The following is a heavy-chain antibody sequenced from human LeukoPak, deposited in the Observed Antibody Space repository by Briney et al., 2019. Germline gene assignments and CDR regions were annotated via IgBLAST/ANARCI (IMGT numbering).Heavy chain of an antibody. J-gene: IGHJ4*02. Sequence: PGGSLRLSCAASGFTVSSSYMNWVRQAPGKGLEWVSIINSGGNTYYADSVKGRFTISRDNSKNTLYLQMNNLRAEDTAIYYCARAHFGYCSSTSCYARGDVDYWGQGTLVTVSS. CDR1: GFTVSSSY. CDR3: ARAHFGYCSSTSCYARGDVDY. CDR2: INSGGNT. D-gene: IGHD2-2*03. V-gene: IGHV3-53*01.